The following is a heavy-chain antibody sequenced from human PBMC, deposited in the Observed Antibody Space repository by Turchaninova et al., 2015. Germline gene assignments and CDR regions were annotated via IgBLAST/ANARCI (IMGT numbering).Heavy chain of an antibody. D-gene: IGHD5-24*01. CDR1: GFTGSRKY. J-gene: IGHJ5*02. Sequence: EVLLVEWGGGVVSLVGTLRFAWAASGFTGSRKYRGWVRKAPGKGLEWVSVIYSGGSTYYANSVKGRFTISRDNSKNTLYLQMNSLRAEDTAVYYCAKDEDGVYNWFDPWGQGTLVTVSS. CDR3: AKDEDGVYNWFDP. CDR2: IYSGGST. V-gene: IGHV3-66*01.